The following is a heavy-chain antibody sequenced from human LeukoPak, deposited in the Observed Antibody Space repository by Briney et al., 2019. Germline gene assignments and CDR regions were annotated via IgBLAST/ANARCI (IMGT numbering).Heavy chain of an antibody. CDR1: GRPISSSNW. Sequence: PAGTLSLTCAVSGRPISSSNWWGWVRPPPGKGLEGVGEIHYSGSTNYNPSLKSRVTISVHKSKNQFSLKLSSVTAADTAVYYCARVLLWFGEARRRARFDPWGQGTLVTVSS. D-gene: IGHD3-10*01. CDR2: IHYSGST. V-gene: IGHV4-4*02. CDR3: ARVLLWFGEARRRARFDP. J-gene: IGHJ5*02.